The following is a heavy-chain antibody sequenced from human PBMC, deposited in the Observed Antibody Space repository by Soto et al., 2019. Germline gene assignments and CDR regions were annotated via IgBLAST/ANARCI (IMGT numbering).Heavy chain of an antibody. D-gene: IGHD6-13*01. V-gene: IGHV3-48*03. CDR3: ASVAYSSRWLLGMDV. Sequence: EVQLVESGGGLVQPGGSLRLSCAASGFTFSSYEMNWVRQAPGKGLEWVSYISSSGSTIYYADSVKGRFTISRDNAKNSLYLQMNSLRAEDTAVYYCASVAYSSRWLLGMDVWGQGTTVTVSS. CDR2: ISSSGSTI. J-gene: IGHJ6*02. CDR1: GFTFSSYE.